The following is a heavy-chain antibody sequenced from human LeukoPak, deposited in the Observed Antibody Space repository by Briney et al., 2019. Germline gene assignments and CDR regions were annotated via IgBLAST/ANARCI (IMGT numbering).Heavy chain of an antibody. CDR2: ISSSSRYI. Sequence: GGSPRLSCAASGFTFSSYSMNWVRQAPGKGLEWVSFISSSSRYIYYADSVKGRFTISRDNTKNSLYLQMNSLRAEDTAVYYCARDSGFFGGAFDIWGQGTMVTVSS. J-gene: IGHJ3*02. CDR1: GFTFSSYS. D-gene: IGHD3-9*01. V-gene: IGHV3-21*01. CDR3: ARDSGFFGGAFDI.